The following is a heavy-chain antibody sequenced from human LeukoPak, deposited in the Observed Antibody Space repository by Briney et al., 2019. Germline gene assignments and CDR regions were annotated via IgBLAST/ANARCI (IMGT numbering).Heavy chain of an antibody. D-gene: IGHD3-22*01. CDR3: AKRGVVIRVILVGFHKEAYYFDS. CDR2: ISASGDFR. J-gene: IGHJ4*02. CDR1: GFSFNDEY. V-gene: IGHV3-11*01. Sequence: GGSLRLSCAASGFSFNDEYMSWIRQAPGQGLQWIAYISASGDFRRSTDSVKGQFTISRDNAKRLLYLQMDSLGEEDTAVYYCAKRGVVIRVILVGFHKEAYYFDSWGQGALVTVSS.